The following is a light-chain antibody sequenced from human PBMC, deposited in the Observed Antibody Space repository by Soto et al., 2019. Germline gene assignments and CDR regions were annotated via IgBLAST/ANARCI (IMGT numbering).Light chain of an antibody. Sequence: DIVMTQSPLALPVTPGEAASISCRSSQSLLHSNGYNYVDWYLQKPGQSPQLLIYLGFSRASGVPDRFSGSGSVTDFKLKISRVEAWDVGVYFCLQSLGAPGTVGQGTKMDVK. V-gene: IGKV2-28*01. CDR3: LQSLGAPGT. J-gene: IGKJ1*01. CDR1: QSLLHSNGYNY. CDR2: LGF.